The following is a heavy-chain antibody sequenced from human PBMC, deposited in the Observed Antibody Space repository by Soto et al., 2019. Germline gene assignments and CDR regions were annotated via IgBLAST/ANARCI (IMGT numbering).Heavy chain of an antibody. Sequence: QVQLVQSGAEVKKPGSSVKVSCKASGSTFSSYTISWVRQAPGQGLEWMGRIIPILGIANYAQKFQGRVTMTADKSTSTAYMELSSLRSEDTAVYYCARDGGEYDDYGDYPFFDYWGQGTLVTVSS. D-gene: IGHD4-17*01. CDR2: IIPILGIA. J-gene: IGHJ4*02. CDR1: GSTFSSYT. CDR3: ARDGGEYDDYGDYPFFDY. V-gene: IGHV1-69*08.